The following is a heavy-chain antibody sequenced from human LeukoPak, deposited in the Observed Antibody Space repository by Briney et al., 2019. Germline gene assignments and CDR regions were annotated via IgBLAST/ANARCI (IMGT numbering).Heavy chain of an antibody. CDR3: ARYQIGSW. V-gene: IGHV3-11*06. Sequence: GGSLRLSCEASGFTFSDYYLSWVRQAPGKGLEWISYISGSSSHINYADSVKGRFTISRDNAKKSVYLQMDSLRVEDTAVYYCARYQIGSWWGQGTLVIVSS. J-gene: IGHJ4*02. CDR1: GFTFSDYY. D-gene: IGHD6-13*01. CDR2: ISGSSSHI.